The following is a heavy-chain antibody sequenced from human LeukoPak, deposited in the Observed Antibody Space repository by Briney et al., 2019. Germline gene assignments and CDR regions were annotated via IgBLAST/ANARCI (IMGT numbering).Heavy chain of an antibody. J-gene: IGHJ4*02. V-gene: IGHV3-15*01. CDR2: IKSKTDGGTT. CDR3: TTGGDILTGYYSFDY. D-gene: IGHD3-9*01. Sequence: GGSLRLSCAASGFTFSNAWIRWVRPAPGKGLEWVGRIKSKTDGGTTDYAAPGKGRFTISRDDSKNTLYLQMNSLKTEDTAVYYCTTGGDILTGYYSFDYWGQGTLVTVSA. CDR1: GFTFSNAW.